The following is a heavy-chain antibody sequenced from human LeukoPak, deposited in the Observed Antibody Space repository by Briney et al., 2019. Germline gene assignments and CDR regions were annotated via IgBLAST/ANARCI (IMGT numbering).Heavy chain of an antibody. CDR3: ARHYGYCSSTSCYTTGIAVAGPLDY. CDR1: GGSISSGSYY. CDR2: IYTSGST. Sequence: SETLSLTCTVSGGSISSGSYYWSWIRQPAGKGLEWIGRIYTSGSTNYNPSLKSRVTISVDTSKNQFSLKLSSVTAADTAVYYRARHYGYCSSTSCYTTGIAVAGPLDYWGQGTLVTVSS. J-gene: IGHJ4*02. V-gene: IGHV4-61*02. D-gene: IGHD2-2*02.